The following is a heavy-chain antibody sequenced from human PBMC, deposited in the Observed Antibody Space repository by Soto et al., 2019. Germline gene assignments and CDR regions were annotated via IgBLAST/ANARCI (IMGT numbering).Heavy chain of an antibody. V-gene: IGHV4-39*01. J-gene: IGHJ6*03. CDR1: GGSISSSSYY. D-gene: IGHD3-10*01. CDR2: IYYSGST. CDR3: ARALRVRGVIIPYYYYMDV. Sequence: SETLSLTCTVSGGSISSSSYYWGWIRQPPGKGLEWIGSIYYSGSTYYNPSLKSRVTISVDTSKNQFSLKLSSVTAADTAVYYCARALRVRGVIIPYYYYMDVWGKGTTVTVSS.